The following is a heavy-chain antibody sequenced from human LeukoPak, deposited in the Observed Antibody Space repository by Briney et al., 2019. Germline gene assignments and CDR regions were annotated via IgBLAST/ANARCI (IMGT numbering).Heavy chain of an antibody. J-gene: IGHJ4*02. Sequence: GGSLRLSCAASGFTFSSYAMHWVRQAPGKGLEWVAVISYDGSNKYYADSVKGRFTISRDNSKNTLYLQMNNLRAEDTAVYYCAGAMIPSPLDYWGQGTLVTVSS. CDR3: AGAMIPSPLDY. D-gene: IGHD3-22*01. V-gene: IGHV3-30*04. CDR1: GFTFSSYA. CDR2: ISYDGSNK.